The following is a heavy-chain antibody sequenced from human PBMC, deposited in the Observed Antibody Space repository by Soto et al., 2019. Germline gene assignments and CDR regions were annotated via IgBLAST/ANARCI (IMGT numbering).Heavy chain of an antibody. Sequence: GASLSLSCVASGFNFTSYWMSWVRQAPGKGLEWVANIKQDGSEKYYVGSVKGRFTISRDNAKNSLYLQMNSLRAEDTAVYYCARDRPSGSDILTGYHHPYFDYWGQGTLVTVSS. J-gene: IGHJ4*02. D-gene: IGHD3-9*01. CDR1: GFNFTSYW. V-gene: IGHV3-7*01. CDR2: IKQDGSEK. CDR3: ARDRPSGSDILTGYHHPYFDY.